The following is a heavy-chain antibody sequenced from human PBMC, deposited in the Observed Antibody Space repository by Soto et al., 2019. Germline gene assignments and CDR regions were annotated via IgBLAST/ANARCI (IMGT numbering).Heavy chain of an antibody. CDR1: GFASTTNV. V-gene: IGHV1-8*02. Sequence: QVQLVQSGAEVRTPGSSLTVSGKALGFASTTNVITGLSRPPGQRLEWMGWMNVNTDSTDSAEEFEGRLLMTWNTSISTAYLELTGLTSKDTAVYYCAREVVEVASIRLDPWGQGTHVTVS. J-gene: IGHJ5*02. CDR2: MNVNTDST. CDR3: AREVVEVASIRLDP. D-gene: IGHD3-3*01.